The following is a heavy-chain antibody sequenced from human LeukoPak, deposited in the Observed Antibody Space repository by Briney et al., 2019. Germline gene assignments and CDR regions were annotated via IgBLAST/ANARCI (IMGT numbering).Heavy chain of an antibody. CDR2: FYHNERT. J-gene: IGHJ5*02. CDR1: GYSISSGYH. D-gene: IGHD3-22*01. CDR3: AKDQPFFYSDGGASHPYNRFDP. Sequence: SETLSLTCTVSGYSISSGYHWGWIRQPPGKGLEWIGSFYHNERTYYNPSLKSRVTISVDTSKNQFSLKLSSVTAADTAVYYCAKDQPFFYSDGGASHPYNRFDPWGQGTLVTVSP. V-gene: IGHV4-38-2*02.